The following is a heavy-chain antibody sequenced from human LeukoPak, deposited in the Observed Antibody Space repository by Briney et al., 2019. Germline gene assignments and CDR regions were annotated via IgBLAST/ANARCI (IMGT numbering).Heavy chain of an antibody. CDR3: ALRNGHSSSSGDY. J-gene: IGHJ4*02. Sequence: SETLSLTCDVYSGSFSGNYWSWIRQPPGKGLEWIGEINHSGSTNCNPSLKSRVTLSVDTSKNQVSLKLTSVSAADTAVYYCALRNGHSSSSGDYWGQGTLVTVSS. CDR2: INHSGST. V-gene: IGHV4-34*01. D-gene: IGHD6-6*01. CDR1: SGSFSGNY.